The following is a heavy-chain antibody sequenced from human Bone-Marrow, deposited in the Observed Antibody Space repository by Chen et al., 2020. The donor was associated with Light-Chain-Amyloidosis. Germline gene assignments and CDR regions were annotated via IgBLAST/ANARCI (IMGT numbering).Heavy chain of an antibody. CDR3: AKDKGGSMGFGMDV. Sequence: VQLVESGGGAVQPGGFLRLSCAASGFTFDDYAMHWVRQAPGKGLEWVSGISWNSGVKGYVDSVRGRFTISRDGVKNSLYLQMNSLRPEDTALYYCAKDKGGSMGFGMDVWGQGTTVIVSS. CDR1: GFTFDDYA. V-gene: IGHV3-9*01. J-gene: IGHJ6*02. CDR2: ISWNSGVK. D-gene: IGHD3-10*01.